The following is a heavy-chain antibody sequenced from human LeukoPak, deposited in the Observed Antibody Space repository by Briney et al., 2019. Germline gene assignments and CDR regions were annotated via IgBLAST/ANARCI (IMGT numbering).Heavy chain of an antibody. CDR3: ATTSKLRFLEWLSPLNYYYYGMDV. CDR2: ISAYNGNT. CDR1: GYTFTSYG. D-gene: IGHD3-3*01. V-gene: IGHV1-18*01. Sequence: ASVKVSCKASGYTFTSYGISWVRQAPGQGLEWMGWISAYNGNTNYAQKLQGRVTMTTDTSTSTAYMELRSLRSDDTAVYYCATTSKLRFLEWLSPLNYYYYGMDVWGQGTTVTVSS. J-gene: IGHJ6*02.